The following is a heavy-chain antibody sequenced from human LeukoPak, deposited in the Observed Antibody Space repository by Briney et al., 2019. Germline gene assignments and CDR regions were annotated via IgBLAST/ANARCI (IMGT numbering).Heavy chain of an antibody. J-gene: IGHJ3*02. D-gene: IGHD4-17*01. CDR2: IKQDGSEK. Sequence: PSETLSLTCTVSGGSISSSSYYWGWIRQPPGKGLEWVANIKQDGSEKYYVDSVKGRLTISRDNAKNSLYLQMNSLRAEDTAVYYCARYEDDYGDKMDAFDIWGQGTMVTVSS. V-gene: IGHV3-7*01. CDR1: GGSISSSSYY. CDR3: ARYEDDYGDKMDAFDI.